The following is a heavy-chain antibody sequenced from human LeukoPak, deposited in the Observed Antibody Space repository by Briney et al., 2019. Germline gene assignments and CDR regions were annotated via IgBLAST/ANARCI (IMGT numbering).Heavy chain of an antibody. CDR1: GFTFSSFP. J-gene: IGHJ6*02. CDR3: ARGTGVSIFRPMDV. Sequence: GRSLRLSCAASGFTFSSFPMHWVRQAPGKGLEWVAVISYDGSNKYYADSVKGRFTISRDNSKNTLYLQMNSLRAEDTAMYYCARGTGVSIFRPMDVWGQGTTVTVSS. D-gene: IGHD3-3*01. V-gene: IGHV3-30*04. CDR2: ISYDGSNK.